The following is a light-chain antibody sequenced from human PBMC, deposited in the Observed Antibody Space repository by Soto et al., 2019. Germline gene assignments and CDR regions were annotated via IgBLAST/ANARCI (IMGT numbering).Light chain of an antibody. J-gene: IGKJ1*01. CDR1: QSVYSN. CDR2: DAS. V-gene: IGKV3-15*01. CDR3: QQYNNWPPWT. Sequence: EIVMTQSPATLSLSAGERATLSCRASQSVYSNLAWYQQKPGQAPRLLISDASTRATGIPARFSGIGSGTEFTLTISSLQSQDFAVYYCQQYNNWPPWTFGQGTKVDIK.